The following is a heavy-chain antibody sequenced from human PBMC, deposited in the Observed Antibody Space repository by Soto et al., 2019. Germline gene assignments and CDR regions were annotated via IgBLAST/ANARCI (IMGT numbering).Heavy chain of an antibody. D-gene: IGHD1-1*01. J-gene: IGHJ5*02. CDR3: ARDQSWHDLVWWFVP. CDR2: IYPGGVNI. CDR1: GYSFTSHY. V-gene: IGHV1-46*03. Sequence: QVQLVQSGAEVKKPGASVKVSCKAIGYSFTSHYMHWVRQAPGQGLEWMGTIYPGGVNIGYAQKCKGRVTMSKDTSTSTGYMELNSLTSEETAVYYCARDQSWHDLVWWFVPLGQGTLVTVSS.